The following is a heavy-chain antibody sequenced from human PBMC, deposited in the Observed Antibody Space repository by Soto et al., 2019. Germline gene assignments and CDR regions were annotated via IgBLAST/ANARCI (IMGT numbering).Heavy chain of an antibody. V-gene: IGHV1-46*02. CDR2: IHPSGGGS. CDR3: ARGGHIAVVTDSFDS. CDR1: GYPFNTYY. J-gene: IGHJ4*02. D-gene: IGHD2-21*02. Sequence: QVQLVQSGAEVKKPGASVKVSCKSSGYPFNTYYLHWVRQAPGQGLEWMGMIHPSGGGSTYAQKFLGRVTMTMDSSARSVFMELTSLRSADTAVYYCARGGHIAVVTDSFDSWGQGTLVTVSS.